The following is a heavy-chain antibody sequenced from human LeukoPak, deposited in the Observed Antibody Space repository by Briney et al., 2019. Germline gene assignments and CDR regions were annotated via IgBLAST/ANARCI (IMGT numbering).Heavy chain of an antibody. CDR1: ALTFRITG. CDR2: IRKDGSQT. Sequence: LGRSLRPSCLPSALTFRITGMHWVRQAPGKGLDWVAFIRKDGSQTYYIDSVRGRFTISRDHSKNTLSLQMNSLRGEDTAVYYCAKEGKLQVAGVFEYWGQGTLVIVSS. V-gene: IGHV3-30*02. J-gene: IGHJ4*02. CDR3: AKEGKLQVAGVFEY. D-gene: IGHD6-19*01.